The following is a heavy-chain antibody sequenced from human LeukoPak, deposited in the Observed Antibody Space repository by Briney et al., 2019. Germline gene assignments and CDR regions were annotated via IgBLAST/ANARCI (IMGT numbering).Heavy chain of an antibody. J-gene: IGHJ5*02. CDR2: IYYSGST. CDR1: GGSISSYY. D-gene: IGHD6-19*01. V-gene: IGHV4-59*08. CDR3: ARHRSGSSWFAP. Sequence: SETLSLTCTVSGGSISSYYWSWIRQPPGKGLEWIGYIYYSGSTNYNPSLKSRVTISVDTSKSQFSLRLSSVTAADTAVYYCARHRSGSSWFAPWAREPWSPSPQ.